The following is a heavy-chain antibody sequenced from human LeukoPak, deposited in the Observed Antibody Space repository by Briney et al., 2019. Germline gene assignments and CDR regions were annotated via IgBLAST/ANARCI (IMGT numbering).Heavy chain of an antibody. CDR1: GFTFSNYW. D-gene: IGHD6-13*01. Sequence: GGSLRLSCAASGFTFSNYWMNWIRQAPGKGLEWVSYITSSGSSMYYADSVKGRFTISRDNAKNSLYLQMNSLRAEDTAVYYCARRFSAAAEYWGQGTLVTVSS. J-gene: IGHJ4*02. V-gene: IGHV3-11*01. CDR3: ARRFSAAAEY. CDR2: ITSSGSSM.